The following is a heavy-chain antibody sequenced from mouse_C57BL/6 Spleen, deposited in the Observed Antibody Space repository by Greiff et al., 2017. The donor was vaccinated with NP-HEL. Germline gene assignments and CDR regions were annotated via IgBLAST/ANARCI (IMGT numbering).Heavy chain of an antibody. CDR3: ASSSNYRWFAY. D-gene: IGHD2-5*01. V-gene: IGHV7-3*01. CDR1: GFTFTDYY. CDR2: IRNKANGYTT. J-gene: IGHJ3*01. Sequence: EVMLVESGGGLVQPGGSLSLSCAASGFTFTDYYMSWVRQPPGKALEWLGFIRNKANGYTTEYSASVKGRFTISRDNSQSILYLQMNALRAEDSATYYCASSSNYRWFAYWGQGTLVTVSA.